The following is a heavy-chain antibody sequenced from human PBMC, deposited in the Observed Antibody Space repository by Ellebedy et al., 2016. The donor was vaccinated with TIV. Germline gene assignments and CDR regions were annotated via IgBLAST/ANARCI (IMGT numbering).Heavy chain of an antibody. CDR1: GFTFSSYS. D-gene: IGHD2-8*02. CDR2: ISSSSTYI. CDR3: ARELSDTGHYYGMDV. Sequence: PGGSLILSCAASGFTFSSYSMNWVRQPPGKGLEWVSFISSSSTYINYADSVKGRFTISRDNAKNSLYLQMNSLRAEDTAVYYCARELSDTGHYYGMDVWGQGTTVTVSS. J-gene: IGHJ6*02. V-gene: IGHV3-21*01.